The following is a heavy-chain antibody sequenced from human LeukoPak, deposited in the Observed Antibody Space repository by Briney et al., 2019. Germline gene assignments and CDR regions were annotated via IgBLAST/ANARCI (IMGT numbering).Heavy chain of an antibody. D-gene: IGHD6-13*01. V-gene: IGHV4-34*01. CDR2: INHSGST. J-gene: IGHJ1*01. CDR1: GGSFSGYY. Sequence: PSETLSLTCAVYGGSFSGYYWGWIRQPPGKGLEWIGEINHSGSTNYNPSLKSRVTISVDTSKNQFSLKLSSVTAADTAVYYCARRSSWTNYEYFQHWGQGTLVTVSS. CDR3: ARRSSWTNYEYFQH.